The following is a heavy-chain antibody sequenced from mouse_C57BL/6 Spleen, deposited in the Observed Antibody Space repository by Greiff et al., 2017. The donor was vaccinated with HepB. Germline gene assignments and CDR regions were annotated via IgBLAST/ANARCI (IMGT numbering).Heavy chain of an antibody. Sequence: VQLQQPGAELVKPGASVKLSCKASGYTFTSYWMHWVKQRPGRGLEWIGRIDPNSGGTKYNEKFKSKAKLTVDKPSSTAYMQLSSLTSEDSAVYYCARWTPQLRLPYYFDYWGQGTTLTVSS. CDR1: GYTFTSYW. CDR2: IDPNSGGT. CDR3: ARWTPQLRLPYYFDY. J-gene: IGHJ2*01. V-gene: IGHV1-72*01. D-gene: IGHD3-2*02.